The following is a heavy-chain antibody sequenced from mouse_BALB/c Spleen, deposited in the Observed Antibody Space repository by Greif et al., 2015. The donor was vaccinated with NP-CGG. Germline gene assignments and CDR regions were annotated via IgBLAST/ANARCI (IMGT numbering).Heavy chain of an antibody. CDR3: ARRPDAMDY. CDR2: ISNGGGST. J-gene: IGHJ4*01. V-gene: IGHV5-12-2*01. Sequence: DVKLVESGGGLVQPGGSLKLSCAASGFTFRSYTMSWVRQTPEKRLEWVAYISNGGGSTYYPDTVKGRFTISRDNAKNTLYLQMSSLKSEDTAMYYCARRPDAMDYWGQGTSVTVSS. CDR1: GFTFRSYT.